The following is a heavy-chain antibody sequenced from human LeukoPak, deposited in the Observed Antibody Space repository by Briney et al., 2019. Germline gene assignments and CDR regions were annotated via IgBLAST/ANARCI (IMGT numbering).Heavy chain of an antibody. CDR2: ISVSSGYI. J-gene: IGHJ4*02. CDR1: GFTFSDHS. Sequence: GGSLRLACAGSGFTFSDHSMNWFGQAPGKGLEWVASISVSSGYIYYADSVKGRFTISRDNAKNSLYLQMNSLRVEDTAVYYCARDIKLDCGGDCYPGNYFDYWGQGTLVTVSS. CDR3: ARDIKLDCGGDCYPGNYFDY. V-gene: IGHV3-21*01. D-gene: IGHD2-21*01.